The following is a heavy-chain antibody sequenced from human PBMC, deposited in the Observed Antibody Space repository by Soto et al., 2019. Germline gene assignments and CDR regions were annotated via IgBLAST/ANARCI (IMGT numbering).Heavy chain of an antibody. Sequence: PGGSLRLSCAASGFTFSSYAMHWVRQAPGKGLEWVAVISYDGSNKYYADSVKGRFTISRDNSKNTLYLQMNSLRAEDTAVYYCARVAPYDWDDYWGQGTLVTVSS. CDR2: ISYDGSNK. V-gene: IGHV3-30-3*01. D-gene: IGHD5-12*01. CDR3: ARVAPYDWDDY. J-gene: IGHJ4*02. CDR1: GFTFSSYA.